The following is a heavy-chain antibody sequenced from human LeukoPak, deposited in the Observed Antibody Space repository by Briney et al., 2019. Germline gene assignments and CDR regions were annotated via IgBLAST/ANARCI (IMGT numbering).Heavy chain of an antibody. J-gene: IGHJ4*02. CDR1: GVTFSSYW. CDR3: ARDPELQY. V-gene: IGHV3-7*01. Sequence: PGGSLRLSCAASGVTFSSYWMSWVRQAPGKGLEWVANIKQDGSEKYYVDSVKGRFTISRDNAKNSLYLQMNSLRAEDTAVYYCARDPELQYWGQGTLVTVSS. D-gene: IGHD3-10*01. CDR2: IKQDGSEK.